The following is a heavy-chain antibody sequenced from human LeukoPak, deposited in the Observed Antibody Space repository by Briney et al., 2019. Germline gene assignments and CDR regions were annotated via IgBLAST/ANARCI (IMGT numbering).Heavy chain of an antibody. Sequence: SETLSLTCTVAGGSISSYYWSWIRQPPGKGLEWIVYIYHSGSTNYNPSLKSRVTISVDTSKNQFSLKLSSVTAADTAVYYCARTIAVSWYFDLWGRGTLVTVSS. V-gene: IGHV4-59*01. D-gene: IGHD6-19*01. CDR1: GGSISSYY. J-gene: IGHJ2*01. CDR2: IYHSGST. CDR3: ARTIAVSWYFDL.